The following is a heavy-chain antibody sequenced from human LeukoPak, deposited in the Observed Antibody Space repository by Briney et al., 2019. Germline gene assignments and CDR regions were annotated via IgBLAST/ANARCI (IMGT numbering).Heavy chain of an antibody. J-gene: IGHJ4*02. Sequence: SETLSLTCTVPGGSISSYYWSWIRQPPGKGLEWIGYIYYSGSTNYNPSLKSRVTISVDTSKNQFSLKLSSVTAADTAVYYCARVHNPLALAYYFDYWGQGTLVTVSS. CDR1: GGSISSYY. D-gene: IGHD1-14*01. CDR2: IYYSGST. V-gene: IGHV4-59*01. CDR3: ARVHNPLALAYYFDY.